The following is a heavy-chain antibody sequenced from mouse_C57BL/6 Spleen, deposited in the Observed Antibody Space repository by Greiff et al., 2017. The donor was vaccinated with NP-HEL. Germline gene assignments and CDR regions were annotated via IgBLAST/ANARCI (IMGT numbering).Heavy chain of an antibody. J-gene: IGHJ1*03. CDR2: INYDGSST. D-gene: IGHD1-1*01. CDR3: ARAITTVVAKGYFDV. V-gene: IGHV5-16*01. CDR1: GFTFSDYY. Sequence: EVMLVESEGGLVQPGSSMKLSCTASGFTFSDYYMAWVRQVPEKGLEWVANINYDGSSTYYLDSLKSRFIISRDNAKNILYLQMSSLKSEDTATYYCARAITTVVAKGYFDVWGTGTTVTVSS.